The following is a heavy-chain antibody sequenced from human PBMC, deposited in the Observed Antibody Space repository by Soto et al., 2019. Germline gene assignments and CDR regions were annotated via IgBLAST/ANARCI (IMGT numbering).Heavy chain of an antibody. D-gene: IGHD5-18*01. V-gene: IGHV2-5*02. CDR2: IYWDDDN. CDR3: AHRQGGSRGYSYGD. J-gene: IGHJ4*02. Sequence: QITLKESGPTLVKPTQTLTLTCTFSGFSLSTSGVGVGWIRQPPGKALEWLALIYWDDDNRYSPSLRSRLTTXKXTXXNQVVLTMTTMDPVDTATYYCAHRQGGSRGYSYGDWGQGTLVTVSS. CDR1: GFSLSTSGVG.